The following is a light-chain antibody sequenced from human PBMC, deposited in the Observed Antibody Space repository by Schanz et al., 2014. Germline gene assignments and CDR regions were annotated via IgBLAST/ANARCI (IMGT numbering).Light chain of an antibody. CDR1: SSNIGSNR. J-gene: IGLJ3*02. CDR3: AAWDDSLSGPWV. Sequence: QSVLTQPPSASGTPGQRVTISCSGTSSNIGSNRVNWYQQLPGTAPKLLIHSNNQRPSGVPDRFSGSKSGTSASLAISGLQSEDEADYYCAAWDDSLSGPWVFGGGTKVTVL. V-gene: IGLV1-44*01. CDR2: SNN.